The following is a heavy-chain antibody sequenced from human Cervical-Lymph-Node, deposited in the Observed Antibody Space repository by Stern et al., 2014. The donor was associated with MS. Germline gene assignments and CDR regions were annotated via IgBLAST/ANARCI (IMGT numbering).Heavy chain of an antibody. CDR2: IDDSGIT. D-gene: IGHD3-3*01. V-gene: IGHV4-31*03. CDR1: CGSISSGGYY. CDR3: ARVSYDFWSGYYPFDY. J-gene: IGHJ4*02. Sequence: QLQLQESVPGLVKPSQTLSLTCTVSCGSISSGGYYWSWIPQQPGKGLAWIGYIDDSGITYYNPSLKSRVTISVDTSKNQFSLKLSSVTAADTAVYYCARVSYDFWSGYYPFDYWGQGTLVTVSS.